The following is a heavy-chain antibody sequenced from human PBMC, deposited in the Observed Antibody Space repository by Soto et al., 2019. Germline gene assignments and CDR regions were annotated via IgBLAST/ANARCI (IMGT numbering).Heavy chain of an antibody. CDR3: ASGNGYSGYEGDY. J-gene: IGHJ4*02. D-gene: IGHD5-12*01. V-gene: IGHV1-2*04. Sequence: TSVKVSCKASGYTFTAYYMHWVRQAPGQGLEWMGWVNPVSGVTNYAQKFQGWVTMTRDTSITTAYLDLSRLKSDDTAVYYCASGNGYSGYEGDYWGQGTLVTVSS. CDR2: VNPVSGVT. CDR1: GYTFTAYY.